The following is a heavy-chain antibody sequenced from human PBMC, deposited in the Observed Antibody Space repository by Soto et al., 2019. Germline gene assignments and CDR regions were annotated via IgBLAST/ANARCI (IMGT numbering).Heavy chain of an antibody. CDR3: VRERTIFGVAPGGGVDV. CDR1: GGSITTSDYS. V-gene: IGHV4-30-2*01. D-gene: IGHD3-3*01. J-gene: IGHJ6*02. CDR2: IYHTGAT. Sequence: QLQLQESGSGLVKSSQTLSLTCTVSGGSITTSDYSWSWIRQPPGRGLEWIGSIYHTGATHYIPSLKRRLTMSLDKSKNHFSLDLTSVTAADTALYYCVRERTIFGVAPGGGVDVWGQGTTVTVSS.